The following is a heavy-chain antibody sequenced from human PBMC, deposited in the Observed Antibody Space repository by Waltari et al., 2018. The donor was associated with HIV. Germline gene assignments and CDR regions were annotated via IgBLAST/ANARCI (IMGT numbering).Heavy chain of an antibody. J-gene: IGHJ6*02. CDR3: VKEGGYCSGGRCYYYGMDV. CDR1: GFTFSSYA. Sequence: EVQLVESGGGLVQPGGSLRLSCSASGFTFSSYAMPWVRQAPGQGREYVSAISKNGNSTYDADSVKGRFTISRDNSKNTLNLQMSSLRAEDTAVYYCVKEGGYCSGGRCYYYGMDVWGQGTTVTVSS. CDR2: ISKNGNST. D-gene: IGHD2-15*01. V-gene: IGHV3-64D*06.